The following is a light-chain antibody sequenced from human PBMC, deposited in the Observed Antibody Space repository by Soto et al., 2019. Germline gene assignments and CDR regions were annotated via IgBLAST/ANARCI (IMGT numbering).Light chain of an antibody. Sequence: EIVLTQSPGTLSLSPGERATLSCRASQSINNRYLAWYQQKPGQAPRLLIYAASSRATGIPDRFSGSGAGTDFPLTISRLEPEDFPVYYCQQFGSSPGFTFGPGTKVDIK. CDR3: QQFGSSPGFT. J-gene: IGKJ3*01. CDR1: QSINNRY. CDR2: AAS. V-gene: IGKV3-20*01.